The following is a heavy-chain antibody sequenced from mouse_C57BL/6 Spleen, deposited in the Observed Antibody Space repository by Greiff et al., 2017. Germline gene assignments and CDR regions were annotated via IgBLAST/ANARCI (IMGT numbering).Heavy chain of an antibody. CDR2: ISGGGGNT. Sequence: EVQRVESGGGLVKPGGSLKLSCAASGFTFSSYTMSWVRQTPEKRLEWVATISGGGGNTYYPDSVKGRFTISRDNAKNTLYLQMSSLRSEDTALYYCARQKDYYGSSYGLFAYWGQGTLVTVSA. D-gene: IGHD1-1*01. J-gene: IGHJ3*01. CDR1: GFTFSSYT. V-gene: IGHV5-9*01. CDR3: ARQKDYYGSSYGLFAY.